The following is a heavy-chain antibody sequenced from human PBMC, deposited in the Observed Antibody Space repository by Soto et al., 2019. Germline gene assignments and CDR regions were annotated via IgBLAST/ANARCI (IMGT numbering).Heavy chain of an antibody. CDR3: ARGTGDIYYYYGMDV. D-gene: IGHD7-27*01. CDR2: IYYSGST. CDR1: GYSISSGYY. J-gene: IGHJ6*02. V-gene: IGHV4-38-2*01. Sequence: SETLSLTCAVSGYSISSGYYWGWIRQPPGKGLEWIGSIYYSGSTYYNPSLKIRFTISVDTSKNQFSLKLSSVTAADTAVYYCARGTGDIYYYYGMDVWGQGTTVTVSS.